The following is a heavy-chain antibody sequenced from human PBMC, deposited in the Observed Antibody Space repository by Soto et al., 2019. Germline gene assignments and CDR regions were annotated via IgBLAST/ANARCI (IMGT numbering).Heavy chain of an antibody. J-gene: IGHJ5*02. CDR1: GGSISSDY. CDR3: ARDGSRNWFDP. Sequence: SETLSLTCTVSGGSISSDYWSWMRQPPGKGLEWIGYTYYSGSTNYNPSLKSRVTISVDTSKNQFSLKLSSVTAADTAVYYCARDGSRNWFDPWGQGTLVTVSS. CDR2: TYYSGST. D-gene: IGHD5-12*01. V-gene: IGHV4-59*12.